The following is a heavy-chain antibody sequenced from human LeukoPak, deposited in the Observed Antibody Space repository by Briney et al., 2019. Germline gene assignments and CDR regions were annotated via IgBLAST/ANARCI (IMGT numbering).Heavy chain of an antibody. Sequence: ASVKVSCRASGYTFTGYYMHWVRQAPGQGLEWMGRINPNSGGTNYAQKFQGRVTMTRDTSISTAYMELSRLRSDDTAAYYCARHSNTAMVDYWGQGTLVTVSS. V-gene: IGHV1-2*06. CDR2: INPNSGGT. D-gene: IGHD5-18*01. J-gene: IGHJ4*02. CDR1: GYTFTGYY. CDR3: ARHSNTAMVDY.